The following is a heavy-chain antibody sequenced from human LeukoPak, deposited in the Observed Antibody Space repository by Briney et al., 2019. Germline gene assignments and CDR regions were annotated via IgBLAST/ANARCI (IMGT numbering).Heavy chain of an antibody. J-gene: IGHJ5*02. Sequence: ASVKVSCKASGYTFSDYYMHWVRQAPGQGLEWMGWINPNSGDTNYAQKFQGRVTMTRDTSITTAYMELSRLRSDDTAVYYCAREGALAAAGNNWFDPWGQGTLVTVSS. CDR1: GYTFSDYY. D-gene: IGHD6-13*01. CDR2: INPNSGDT. CDR3: AREGALAAAGNNWFDP. V-gene: IGHV1-2*02.